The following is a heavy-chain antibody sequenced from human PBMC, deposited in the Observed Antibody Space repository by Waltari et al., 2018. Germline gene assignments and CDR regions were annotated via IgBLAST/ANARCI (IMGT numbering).Heavy chain of an antibody. V-gene: IGHV4-61*02. D-gene: IGHD3-22*01. CDR1: GGSIRSGGYY. J-gene: IGHJ3*02. Sequence: QVQLQESGPGLVKPSQTLSLPCIVSGGSIRSGGYYWSWIRQPAGKGLEWIGRVFTSGLTNYNPSLKIRVTVSLDTSKNHFSLNLSSVTAADTAVYYCAREWDHYDNSGKGAFEIWGQGTLVTVSS. CDR3: AREWDHYDNSGKGAFEI. CDR2: VFTSGLT.